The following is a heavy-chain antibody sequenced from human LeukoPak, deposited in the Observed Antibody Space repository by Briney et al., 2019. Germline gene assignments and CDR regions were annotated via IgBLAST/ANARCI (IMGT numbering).Heavy chain of an antibody. J-gene: IGHJ3*02. CDR3: ARRADYYDSSGSYAFDI. Sequence: GESLKISCKGSGYSFTSYWIGWVRQMPGKGLEWMGIIYPGDSDTRYSPSFQGQVTISADKSISTAYLQWSSLKASDTATYYCARRADYYDSSGSYAFDIWGQGTMVTVSS. V-gene: IGHV5-51*01. D-gene: IGHD3-22*01. CDR1: GYSFTSYW. CDR2: IYPGDSDT.